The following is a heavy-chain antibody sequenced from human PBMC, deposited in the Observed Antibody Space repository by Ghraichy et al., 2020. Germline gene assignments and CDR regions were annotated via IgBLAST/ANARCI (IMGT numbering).Heavy chain of an antibody. D-gene: IGHD5-24*01. J-gene: IGHJ3*02. CDR3: AGDYNYGGAFDI. Sequence: ASVKVSCKASGYTFTGYYMHWVRQAPGQGLEWMGWINPKNGGRNYAQKFQGRVTMTRDTSISTAYMELSSLRSDDTAVYYCAGDYNYGGAFDIWGQGTMVTVSS. CDR1: GYTFTGYY. CDR2: INPKNGGR. V-gene: IGHV1-2*02.